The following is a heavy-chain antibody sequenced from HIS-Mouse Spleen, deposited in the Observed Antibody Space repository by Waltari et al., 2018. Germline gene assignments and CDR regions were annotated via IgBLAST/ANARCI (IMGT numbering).Heavy chain of an antibody. D-gene: IGHD6-13*01. CDR3: AREIPYSSSWYDWYFDL. Sequence: QLQLQESGPGLVKPSETLSLTCTVSGGSIRSSSYYVGWIRQPPGKGLEWIGSIYYSGRTYYNPSLKSRVTISVDTSKNQFSLKLSSVTAADTAVYYCAREIPYSSSWYDWYFDLWGRGTLVTVSS. CDR1: GGSIRSSSYY. J-gene: IGHJ2*01. V-gene: IGHV4-39*07. CDR2: IYYSGRT.